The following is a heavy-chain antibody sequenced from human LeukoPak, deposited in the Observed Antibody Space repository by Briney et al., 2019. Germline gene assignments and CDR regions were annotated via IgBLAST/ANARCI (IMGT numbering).Heavy chain of an antibody. V-gene: IGHV4-4*09. Sequence: PSETLSLTCAVYGGSFSGYYWSWIRQPPGKGLEWLGYIYTSGNTDYNPSLKGRVTISVDTSKNLFSLNLSSVTAADTAVYYCARAPPPMYSSSAPFDYWGQGSPVSVSS. D-gene: IGHD6-6*01. CDR3: ARAPPPMYSSSAPFDY. J-gene: IGHJ4*02. CDR1: GGSFSGYY. CDR2: IYTSGNT.